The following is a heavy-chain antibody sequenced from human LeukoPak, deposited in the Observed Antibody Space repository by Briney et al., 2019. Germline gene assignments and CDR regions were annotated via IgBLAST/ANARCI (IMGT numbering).Heavy chain of an antibody. Sequence: GEPLKISCKGSGYGFATYWIAWVRQMPGKGLEWMGIIYTDDSNTRYIPSFQGQVTFSADKSINTAYLQWSGLNASDTAMYYCARHSPPDLPVTIFGVVIIDYWGQGTLVTVSS. CDR1: GYGFATYW. J-gene: IGHJ4*02. D-gene: IGHD3-3*01. CDR2: IYTDDSNT. V-gene: IGHV5-51*01. CDR3: ARHSPPDLPVTIFGVVIIDY.